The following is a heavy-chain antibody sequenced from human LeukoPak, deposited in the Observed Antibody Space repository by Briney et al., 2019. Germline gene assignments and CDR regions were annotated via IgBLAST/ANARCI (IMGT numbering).Heavy chain of an antibody. CDR3: TTDLYTANGAYYYYYGMDV. CDR1: GFTFSNAW. D-gene: IGHD5-18*01. Sequence: GGSLRLSCAASGFTFSNAWMSWVRQAPGKGREWDGRIKSKTDGGTTDYAAPVKGRFTISRDDSKNTLYLQMNSLKTEDTAVYYCTTDLYTANGAYYYYYGMDVWGQGTTVTVSS. CDR2: IKSKTDGGTT. J-gene: IGHJ6*02. V-gene: IGHV3-15*01.